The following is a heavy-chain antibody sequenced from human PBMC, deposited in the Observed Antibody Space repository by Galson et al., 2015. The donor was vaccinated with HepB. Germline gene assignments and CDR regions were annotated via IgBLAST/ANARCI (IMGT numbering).Heavy chain of an antibody. CDR1: GGSISSGGYY. D-gene: IGHD2-2*01. CDR2: IYYSGST. CDR3: AREPIVVVPAAQQSYGMDV. J-gene: IGHJ6*02. Sequence: SLTCTVSGGSISSGGYYWSWIRQHPGKGLEWIGYIYYSGSTYYNPSLKSRVTISVDTSKNQFSLKLSSVTAADTAVYYCAREPIVVVPAAQQSYGMDVWGQGTTVTVSS. V-gene: IGHV4-31*03.